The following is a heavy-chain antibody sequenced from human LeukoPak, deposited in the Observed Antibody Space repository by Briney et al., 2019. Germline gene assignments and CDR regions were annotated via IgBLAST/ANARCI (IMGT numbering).Heavy chain of an antibody. CDR3: ARKRTPFDF. J-gene: IGHJ4*02. CDR1: GYTFTNYG. V-gene: IGHV7-4-1*02. CDR2: INTNTGNP. Sequence: GASVKVSCTASGYTFTNYGMNWVRQAPGQGLEWMGWINTNTGNPTYAQGFTGRFVFSLDTSVSTAYLQISSLKAADTAVYYCARKRTPFDFWGQGTLVTVSS.